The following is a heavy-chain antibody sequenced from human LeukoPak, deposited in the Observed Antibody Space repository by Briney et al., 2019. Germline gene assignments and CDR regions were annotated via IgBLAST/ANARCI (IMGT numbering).Heavy chain of an antibody. V-gene: IGHV3-33*01. Sequence: GRSLRLSCAASGFTFSSYGMHWVRQAPGKGLEWVAVIWYDGSNKYYADSVKGRFTISRDNSKNTLYLQMNSLRAEDTAVYYCARDTYYYDSSGPFDYWGQGTLVTVSS. J-gene: IGHJ4*02. CDR3: ARDTYYYDSSGPFDY. D-gene: IGHD3-22*01. CDR1: GFTFSSYG. CDR2: IWYDGSNK.